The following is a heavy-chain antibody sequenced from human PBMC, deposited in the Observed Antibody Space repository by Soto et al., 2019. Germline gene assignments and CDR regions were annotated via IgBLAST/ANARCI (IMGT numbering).Heavy chain of an antibody. CDR1: GFTFSSYS. V-gene: IGHV3-21*01. Sequence: PGGSLRLSCAASGFTFSSYSMNWVRQAPGKGLGWVSSISSSSSYIYYADSVKGRFTISRDNAKNSLYLQMNSLRAEDTAVYYCARDLKTGTIFGVVIVPVYYYYGMDVWGQGTTVTVSS. CDR2: ISSSSSYI. J-gene: IGHJ6*02. D-gene: IGHD3-3*01. CDR3: ARDLKTGTIFGVVIVPVYYYYGMDV.